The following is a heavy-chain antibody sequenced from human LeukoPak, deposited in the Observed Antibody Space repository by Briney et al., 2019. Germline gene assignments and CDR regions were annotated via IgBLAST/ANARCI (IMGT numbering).Heavy chain of an antibody. CDR2: IYYSGST. D-gene: IGHD6-13*01. CDR3: ARGLGWRSWYIYNRHNWFDP. Sequence: SETLSLTCTVSGGSISSGGYYWSWIRQHPGKGLEWIGYIYYSGSTYYNPSLKSRVTISVDTSKNQFSLKLSSVTAADTAVYYCARGLGWRSWYIYNRHNWFDPWGQGTLVTVSS. J-gene: IGHJ5*02. V-gene: IGHV4-31*03. CDR1: GGSISSGGYY.